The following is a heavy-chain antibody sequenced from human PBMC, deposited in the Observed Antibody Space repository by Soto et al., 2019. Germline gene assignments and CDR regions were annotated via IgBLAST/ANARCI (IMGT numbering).Heavy chain of an antibody. CDR2: IIPIFGPP. J-gene: IGHJ4*02. CDR1: GGTFKNYA. Sequence: QVQLVQSGAEVKKTGSSVRVSCKASGGTFKNYAISWVRQAPGQGLEWIGGIIPIFGPPNYAHNFQDRLTIIADEFTSTVYMELNSLTSEDTAVYYCAGSDYCGGDCYAFLDYWGQGTLVTVSS. V-gene: IGHV1-69*12. CDR3: AGSDYCGGDCYAFLDY. D-gene: IGHD2-21*02.